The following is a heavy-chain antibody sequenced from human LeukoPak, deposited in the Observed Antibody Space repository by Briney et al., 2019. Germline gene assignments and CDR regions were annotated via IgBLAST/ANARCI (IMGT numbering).Heavy chain of an antibody. V-gene: IGHV4-59*01. CDR2: IYYSGST. J-gene: IGHJ4*02. Sequence: SETLSLTCTVSGGSISSYYWSWIRQPPGKGLEWIGHIYYSGSTNYNPSLKSRVTISVDTSKNQFSLKLSSVTAADTAVYYCARVRSSGYPPPPAFDYWGQGTLVTVSS. CDR3: ARVRSSGYPPPPAFDY. CDR1: GGSISSYY. D-gene: IGHD3-22*01.